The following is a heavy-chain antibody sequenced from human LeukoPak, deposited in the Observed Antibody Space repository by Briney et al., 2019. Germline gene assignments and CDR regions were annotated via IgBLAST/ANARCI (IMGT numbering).Heavy chain of an antibody. V-gene: IGHV3-21*01. Sequence: GGSLRLSCAASGFTFSSYSMNWVRQAPGKGLEWVSTISSSSSYIYYADSVKGRFTISRDNAKNSLYLQMNSLRAEDTAVYYCARGATTRIDYWGQGTLVTVSS. J-gene: IGHJ4*02. CDR3: ARGATTRIDY. CDR2: ISSSSSYI. CDR1: GFTFSSYS. D-gene: IGHD1-26*01.